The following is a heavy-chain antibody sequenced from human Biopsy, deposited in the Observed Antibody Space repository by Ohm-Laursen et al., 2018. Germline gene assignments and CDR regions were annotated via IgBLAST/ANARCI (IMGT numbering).Heavy chain of an antibody. CDR3: ARADMVTTIVDY. V-gene: IGHV4-31*02. J-gene: IGHJ4*02. CDR2: IYHTGST. D-gene: IGHD5-12*01. CDR1: GDSISSGGNY. Sequence: TLSLTCTVSGDSISSGGNYWSWIRQFPAKGLEWIAYIYHTGSTYYNPSLKSRLSIAIDTSKNQFSVSLRSVTAADTAVYYCARADMVTTIVDYWGQGTLVTVSS.